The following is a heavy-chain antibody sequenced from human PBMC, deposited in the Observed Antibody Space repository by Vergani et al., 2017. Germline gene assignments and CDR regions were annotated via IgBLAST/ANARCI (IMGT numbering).Heavy chain of an antibody. CDR2: INHSGST. Sequence: QVQLQQWGAGLLKPSETLSLTCAVYGGSFSGYYWSWIRQPPGKGLEWIGEINHSGSTNYNPSLKSRVTISVDTSKNQFSLKLSSVTAADTAVYYCARGGHETLKYCSSTSCYTRALDYWGQGTLVTVSS. V-gene: IGHV4-34*01. CDR1: GGSFSGYY. J-gene: IGHJ4*02. D-gene: IGHD2-2*02. CDR3: ARGGHETLKYCSSTSCYTRALDY.